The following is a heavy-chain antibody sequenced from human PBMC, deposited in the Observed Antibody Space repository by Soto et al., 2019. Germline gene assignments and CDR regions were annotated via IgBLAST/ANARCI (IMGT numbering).Heavy chain of an antibody. Sequence: EVQVLESGGGLVQPGGSLRLSCAASGFTVTSDYMTWVRQAPGKGLEWVSVFYGGGATNYADSVKGRFIISRDNSKNTLYLQMNSLRLEDTAMYYCTRKFDCWGRGTLVTVSS. CDR1: GFTVTSDY. CDR2: FYGGGAT. J-gene: IGHJ4*02. CDR3: TRKFDC. V-gene: IGHV3-66*01.